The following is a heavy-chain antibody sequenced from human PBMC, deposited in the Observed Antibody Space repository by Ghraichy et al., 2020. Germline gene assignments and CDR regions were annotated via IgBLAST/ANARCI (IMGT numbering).Heavy chain of an antibody. D-gene: IGHD5-12*01. CDR1: GGSISSYY. CDR3: ARQSDIVATTGYYYYGMDV. V-gene: IGHV4-59*08. Sequence: SETLSLTCTVSGGSISSYYWSWIRQPPGKGLEWIGYIYYSGSTNYNPSLKSRVTISVDTSKNQFSLKLSSVTAADTAVYYCARQSDIVATTGYYYYGMDVWGQGTTVTVSS. J-gene: IGHJ6*02. CDR2: IYYSGST.